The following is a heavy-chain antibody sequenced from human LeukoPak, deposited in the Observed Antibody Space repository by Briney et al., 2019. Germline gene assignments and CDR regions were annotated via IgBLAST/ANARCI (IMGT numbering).Heavy chain of an antibody. J-gene: IGHJ4*01. Sequence: SETLSLTCAVSGGSISSSNWWSWVRQPPGKGLEWIGEIYHSGSTNYNPSLKSRVTISVDKSKNQFSLKLSSVTAADTAVYYCARADAIYDYVWGSYRQYYFDYWGQGTLVTVSS. CDR2: IYHSGST. D-gene: IGHD3-16*02. V-gene: IGHV4-4*02. CDR1: GGSISSSNW. CDR3: ARADAIYDYVWGSYRQYYFDY.